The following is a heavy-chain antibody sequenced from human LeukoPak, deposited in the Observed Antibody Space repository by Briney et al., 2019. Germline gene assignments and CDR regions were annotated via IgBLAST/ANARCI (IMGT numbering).Heavy chain of an antibody. CDR2: IKQDGSEK. J-gene: IGHJ4*02. Sequence: PGGSLRLSCAASGFTFSSYWMSWVRQAPGKGLEWVANIKQDGSEKYYVDSVKGRFTISRDNAKNSLYLQMNSLRAEDTAVYYCARGRDGYNPHFDYWGQGTLVTVSS. V-gene: IGHV3-7*01. CDR1: GFTFSSYW. D-gene: IGHD5-24*01. CDR3: ARGRDGYNPHFDY.